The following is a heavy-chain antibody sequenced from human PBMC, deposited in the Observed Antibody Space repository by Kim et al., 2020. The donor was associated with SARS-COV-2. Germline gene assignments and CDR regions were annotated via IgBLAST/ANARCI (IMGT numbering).Heavy chain of an antibody. D-gene: IGHD2-2*01. CDR3: ARGGDTVVIPAELDF. Sequence: ASVKVSCKSSGYTFTNYPMNWVRRAPGQGLEWMGLINAKTGNPTYAQGFTGRFVFSLDTSVSTAYLQISGLKTEDTAVYYCARGGDTVVIPAELDFWGQGTLVTVSS. J-gene: IGHJ4*02. CDR1: GYTFTNYP. V-gene: IGHV7-4-1*02. CDR2: INAKTGNP.